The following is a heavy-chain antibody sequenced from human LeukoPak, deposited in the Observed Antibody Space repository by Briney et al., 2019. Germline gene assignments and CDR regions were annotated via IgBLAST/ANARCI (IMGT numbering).Heavy chain of an antibody. V-gene: IGHV3-74*01. CDR3: AKIMSSPHTFDT. CDR1: GFTFSAYW. D-gene: IGHD2-15*01. J-gene: IGHJ4*02. CDR2: INSDGSAT. Sequence: GGSLRLSCAASGFTFSAYWMYWVRHTPGKGLVCVSRINSDGSATSYADSVKGRFTISRDNARNTLYLQMNSLRADDTAVYYCAKIMSSPHTFDTWGQGILVTVSS.